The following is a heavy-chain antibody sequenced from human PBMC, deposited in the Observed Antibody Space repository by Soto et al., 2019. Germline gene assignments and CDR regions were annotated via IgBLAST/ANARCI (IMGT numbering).Heavy chain of an antibody. Sequence: ASVKVSCKASGYTFTGYYMHWVRQAPGQGLEWMGWINPNSGGTNYAQKFQGWVTTTRDTSISTAYMELSRLRSDDTAVYYCARGSPPIIREAINYYYYNGMDVWGQGTTVTVSS. V-gene: IGHV1-2*04. J-gene: IGHJ6*02. D-gene: IGHD3-3*01. CDR3: ARGSPPIIREAINYYYYNGMDV. CDR2: INPNSGGT. CDR1: GYTFTGYY.